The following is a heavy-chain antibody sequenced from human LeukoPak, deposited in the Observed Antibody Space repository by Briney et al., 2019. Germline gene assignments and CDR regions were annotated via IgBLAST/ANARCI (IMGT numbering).Heavy chain of an antibody. D-gene: IGHD2-15*01. J-gene: IGHJ4*02. CDR1: GFTFSSYA. CDR2: ISYDGSNK. Sequence: GRSLRLSCAASGFTFSSYAMHWVRQAPGKGLEWVAVISYDGSNKYYADSVKGRFTISRDNSKNTPYLQMNSLRAEDTAVYYCARDPVAATPFDYWGQGTLVTVSS. V-gene: IGHV3-30*04. CDR3: ARDPVAATPFDY.